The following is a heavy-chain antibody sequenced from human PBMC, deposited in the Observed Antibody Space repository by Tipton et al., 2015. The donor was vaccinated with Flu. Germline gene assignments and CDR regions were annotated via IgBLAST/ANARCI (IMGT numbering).Heavy chain of an antibody. Sequence: QVQLVQSGAEVKKPGASVKVSCKTPGDTFTNYYMHWVRQAPGQGLEWVGIINPSGSSTTYAQKFQGRVTMTRDTSTRTVYMELSSLRSGDTAVYYCASGHPQLRMDVWGQGTKVTVSS. J-gene: IGHJ6*02. CDR1: GDTFTNYY. V-gene: IGHV1-46*01. D-gene: IGHD2-2*01. CDR2: INPSGSST. CDR3: ASGHPQLRMDV.